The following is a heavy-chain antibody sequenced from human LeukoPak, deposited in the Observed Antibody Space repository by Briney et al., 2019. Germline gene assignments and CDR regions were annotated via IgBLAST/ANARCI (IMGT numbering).Heavy chain of an antibody. Sequence: SVKVSCKASGGTFSSYAISWVRQAPGQGLEWMGGIIPIFGTANYAQKFQGRVTITADESTSTAYMELSSLRSEDTAVYYCARWDNSGYYYDYWGQGTLVTVSS. CDR3: ARWDNSGYYYDY. V-gene: IGHV1-69*13. D-gene: IGHD3-22*01. J-gene: IGHJ4*02. CDR2: IIPIFGTA. CDR1: GGTFSSYA.